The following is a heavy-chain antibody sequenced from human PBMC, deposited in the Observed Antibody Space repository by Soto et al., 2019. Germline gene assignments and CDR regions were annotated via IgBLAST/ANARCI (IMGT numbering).Heavy chain of an antibody. D-gene: IGHD1-26*01. CDR3: AGRIVGATSYFDY. CDR1: GGSISSYY. V-gene: IGHV4-59*01. Sequence: SETLSLTCTVSGGSISSYYWSWIRQPPGKGLEWIGYIYYSGSTNYNPSLKSRVTISVDTSKNQFSLKLSSVTAADTAVYYCAGRIVGATSYFDYWGQGTLVKVSS. J-gene: IGHJ4*02. CDR2: IYYSGST.